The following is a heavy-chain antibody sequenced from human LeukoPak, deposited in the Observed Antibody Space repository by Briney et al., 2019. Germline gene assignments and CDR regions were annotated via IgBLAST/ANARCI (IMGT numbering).Heavy chain of an antibody. V-gene: IGHV4-39*06. CDR2: IDYSGST. D-gene: IGHD3-10*01. CDR1: GGSISISNYY. CDR3: AASGGFGEVPFDY. J-gene: IGHJ4*02. Sequence: SETLSLTCTASGGSISISNYYWGWLRQPPGKGLEWIASIDYSGSTYYNPSLKSRVTISVDTSKNQFALKLSSVTAADAAVYCCAASGGFGEVPFDYWGQGTLVTVSS.